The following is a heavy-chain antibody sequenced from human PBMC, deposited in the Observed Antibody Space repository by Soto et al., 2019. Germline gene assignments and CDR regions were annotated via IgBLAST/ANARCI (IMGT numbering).Heavy chain of an antibody. CDR1: GYTFTSYG. V-gene: IGHV1-18*01. D-gene: IGHD6-13*01. CDR2: ISAYNGNT. J-gene: IGHJ2*01. CDR3: ARNPHSSSWNPLYWYFDL. Sequence: ASVKVSCKASGYTFTSYGISWVRQAPGQGLEWMGWISAYNGNTNYAQKLQGRVTMTTDTSTSTAYMELRSLRSDDTAVYYCARNPHSSSWNPLYWYFDLWGRGTLVTVSS.